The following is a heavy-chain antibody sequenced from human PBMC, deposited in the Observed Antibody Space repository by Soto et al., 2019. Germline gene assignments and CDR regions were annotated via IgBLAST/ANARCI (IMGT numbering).Heavy chain of an antibody. V-gene: IGHV6-1*01. CDR1: GDSVSSNSAA. J-gene: IGHJ5*02. CDR2: TYYRSKWYN. CDR3: SSGPRSSAHLELHWFDH. D-gene: IGHD1-26*01. Sequence: PSQTLSLTCAISGDSVSSNSAAWNWIRQSPSRGLEWLGRTYYRSKWYNDYAVSVKSRITINPDTSKNQFSLQLNSVTPEGTAVYYCSSGPRSSAHLELHWFDHWGQGTLVTVSS.